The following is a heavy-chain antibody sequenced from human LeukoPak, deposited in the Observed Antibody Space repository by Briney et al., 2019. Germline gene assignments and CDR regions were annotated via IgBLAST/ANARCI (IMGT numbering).Heavy chain of an antibody. CDR3: ARVVGAPNSGWYYFDS. J-gene: IGHJ4*02. CDR2: IIPIFGTA. D-gene: IGHD6-19*01. CDR1: GGTFSSYA. Sequence: ASVKVSCKASGGTFSSYAISWVRQAPGQGLEWMGGIIPIFGTANYAQKFQGRVTITTDESTSTAYMELSSLRSEDTAVYYCARVVGAPNSGWYYFDSWGQGTLVTVSS. V-gene: IGHV1-69*05.